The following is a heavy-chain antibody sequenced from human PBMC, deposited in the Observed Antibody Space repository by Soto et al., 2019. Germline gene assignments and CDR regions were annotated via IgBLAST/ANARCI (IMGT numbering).Heavy chain of an antibody. Sequence: ASVKVSCKTSGDTFTNFCRSCVRQAPGQGLEWMGCIATYNINKNYAQKFQGRLTLATDTSTSTCYMELKSLEYDDTAVYYFARVLRRVVNWF. CDR1: GDTFTNFC. CDR3: ARVLRRVVNWF. D-gene: IGHD3-10*01. J-gene: IGHJ5*01. CDR2: IATYNINK. V-gene: IGHV1-18*01.